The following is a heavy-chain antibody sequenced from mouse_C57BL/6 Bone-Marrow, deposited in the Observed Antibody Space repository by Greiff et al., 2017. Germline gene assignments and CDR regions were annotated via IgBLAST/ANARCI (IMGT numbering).Heavy chain of an antibody. CDR3: TPFTEYYFDY. CDR2: IDPETGGT. J-gene: IGHJ2*01. V-gene: IGHV1-15*01. Sequence: QVQLQQSGAELVRPGASVTLSCKASGYTFTDYEMHWVKQTPVHGLEWIGAIDPETGGTAYNQKFKGKAILAADKSSSTAYMELRSLTSEDSAVYYCTPFTEYYFDYWGQGTTLTVSS. D-gene: IGHD1-1*01. CDR1: GYTFTDYE.